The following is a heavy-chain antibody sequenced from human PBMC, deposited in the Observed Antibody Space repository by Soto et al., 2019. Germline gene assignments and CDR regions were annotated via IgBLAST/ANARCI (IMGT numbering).Heavy chain of an antibody. V-gene: IGHV2-5*02. CDR1: GFSLSTSGVG. CDR2: IYWDDDK. D-gene: IGHD2-21*02. Sequence: QITLKESGPPLVKPTQTLTLTCTFSGFSLSTSGVGVIWIRQPPGKALEWLALIYWDDDKRYSPSLKSRLTITKDTSKNQVVLTMTIMDPVDTATYYCVHRRGDERVWGQGTLVSVSS. J-gene: IGHJ4*02. CDR3: VHRRGDERV.